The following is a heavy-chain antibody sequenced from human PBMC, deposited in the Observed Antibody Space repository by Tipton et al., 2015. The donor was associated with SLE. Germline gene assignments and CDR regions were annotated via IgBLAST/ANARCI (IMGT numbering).Heavy chain of an antibody. Sequence: TLSLTCAVYGGSFSGYYWSWIRQPAGKGLEWIGYIYTSGSTNYNPSLKSRVTISVDTSKNQFSLKLSSVTAADTAVYYCARVRGSASSWYFDLWGRGTVVTVSS. CDR2: IYTSGST. CDR1: GGSFSGYY. J-gene: IGHJ2*01. V-gene: IGHV4-4*09. CDR3: ARVRGSASSWYFDL. D-gene: IGHD6-6*01.